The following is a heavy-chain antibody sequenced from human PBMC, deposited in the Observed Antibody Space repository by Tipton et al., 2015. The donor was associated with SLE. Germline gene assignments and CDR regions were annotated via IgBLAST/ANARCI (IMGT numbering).Heavy chain of an antibody. J-gene: IGHJ3*02. CDR1: GFTFSSYA. CDR2: LSGGGGNI. V-gene: IGHV3-23*01. D-gene: IGHD3-10*01. CDR3: AKGVVRFREDVFDI. Sequence: SLRLSCAASGFTFSSYAVSWVRQAPGKGLEWVSSLSGGGGNIYYADPVKGRLTISRDNSKNTLYLQMNSLRAEDTAVYYCAKGVVRFREDVFDIWGHGTMVTVSS.